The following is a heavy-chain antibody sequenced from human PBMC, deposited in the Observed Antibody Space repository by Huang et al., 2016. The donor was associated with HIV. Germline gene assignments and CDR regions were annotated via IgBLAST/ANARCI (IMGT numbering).Heavy chain of an antibody. CDR1: GFTFNSYW. CDR2: IKTDGMEK. CDR3: VRLLDHTGDY. Sequence: EVQLVESGGGLVQPGGSLRLSCAASGFTFNSYWMSWVRQAPGKGLEGVAGIKTDGMEKSYVDSWKGRFTISRDNAKNSLYLQMNSLRAEDTAVYYCVRLLDHTGDYWGQGTLVTVSS. V-gene: IGHV3-7*01. J-gene: IGHJ4*02. D-gene: IGHD1-26*01.